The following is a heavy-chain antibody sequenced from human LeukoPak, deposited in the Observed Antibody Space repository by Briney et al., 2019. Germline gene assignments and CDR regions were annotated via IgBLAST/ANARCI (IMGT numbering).Heavy chain of an antibody. Sequence: ASVKVSCKASGYTFTDYNIHWVRQAPGQGLEWMGWINPNNGGTNYAQKFQGRVTMTRDTSITTAYMELSRLRSDGTAVYYCARDPQYNWFNPWGQGTLVTVSS. J-gene: IGHJ5*02. CDR2: INPNNGGT. CDR3: ARDPQYNWFNP. CDR1: GYTFTDYN. V-gene: IGHV1-2*02.